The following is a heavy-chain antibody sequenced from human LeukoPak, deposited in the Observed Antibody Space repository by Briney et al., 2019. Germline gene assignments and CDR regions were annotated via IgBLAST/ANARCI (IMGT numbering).Heavy chain of an antibody. CDR2: ISSSSTTI. CDR3: AGGESEYSSSGDFAY. V-gene: IGHV3-48*01. Sequence: GGSLRLSCAASGFTLSTYSMNWVRQAPGKGLEWVSYISSSSTTIYYADSVKGRFTIFRDNAKNSLYLQMNSLRAEDTAVYYCAGGESEYSSSGDFAYWGQGTLVTVSS. J-gene: IGHJ4*02. D-gene: IGHD6-6*01. CDR1: GFTLSTYS.